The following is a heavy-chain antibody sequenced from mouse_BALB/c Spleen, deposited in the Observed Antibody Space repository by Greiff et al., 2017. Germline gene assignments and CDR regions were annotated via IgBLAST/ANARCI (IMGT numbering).Heavy chain of an antibody. Sequence: LVKTGASVKISCKASGYSFTGYYMHWVKQSHGKSLEWIGYISCYNGATSYNQKFKGKATFTVDTSSSTAYMQFNSLTSEDSAVYYCAGSYYGNEGNWYFDVWGAGTTVTVSS. CDR2: ISCYNGAT. J-gene: IGHJ1*01. CDR1: GYSFTGYY. D-gene: IGHD2-10*01. V-gene: IGHV1S34*01. CDR3: AGSYYGNEGNWYFDV.